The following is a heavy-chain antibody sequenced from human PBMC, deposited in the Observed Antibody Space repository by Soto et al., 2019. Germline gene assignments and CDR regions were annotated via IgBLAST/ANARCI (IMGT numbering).Heavy chain of an antibody. Sequence: QVQLVQSGAEVKKPGASVKVSCRASGYSITNYGISWVRQAPGQGLEWMGWISGDSSDTNYVQKFQGRVTVTTDTSTSTVNMELRGLRSDDTAVYYCARVYYGSGSYGWFGLWGQGTLVTVSS. J-gene: IGHJ5*02. CDR2: ISGDSSDT. D-gene: IGHD3-10*01. CDR3: ARVYYGSGSYGWFGL. V-gene: IGHV1-18*01. CDR1: GYSITNYG.